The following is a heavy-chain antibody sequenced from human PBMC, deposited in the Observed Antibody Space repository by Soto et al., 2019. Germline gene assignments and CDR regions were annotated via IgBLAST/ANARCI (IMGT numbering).Heavy chain of an antibody. J-gene: IGHJ4*02. CDR1: GGSISSGGYY. V-gene: IGHV4-31*03. CDR3: ARPRKLETGNGVDY. CDR2: IYHSGST. D-gene: IGHD1-1*01. Sequence: QVQLQESGPGLVKPSQTLSLTCTVSGGSISSGGYYWSWIRQHPGKGLGWIGYIYHSGSTYYNPSPERRFTISVDTSKNHFSLKLSSVPAADTAVYYCARPRKLETGNGVDYWGQGTLVTVSS.